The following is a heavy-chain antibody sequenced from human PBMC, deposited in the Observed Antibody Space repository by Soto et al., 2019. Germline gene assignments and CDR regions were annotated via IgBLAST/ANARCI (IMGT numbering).Heavy chain of an antibody. CDR3: AIDFWSGYYEGPFDY. Sequence: SVKVSCKASGGTFSSYAISWVQQAPGQGLEWMGGIIPIFGTANYAQKFQGRVTITADKSTSTAYMELSSLRSEDTAVYYCAIDFWSGYYEGPFDYWGQGTLVTVSS. J-gene: IGHJ4*02. CDR1: GGTFSSYA. D-gene: IGHD3-3*01. CDR2: IIPIFGTA. V-gene: IGHV1-69*06.